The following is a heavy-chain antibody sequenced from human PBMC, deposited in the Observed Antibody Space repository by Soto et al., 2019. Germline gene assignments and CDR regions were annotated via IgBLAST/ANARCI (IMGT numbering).Heavy chain of an antibody. V-gene: IGHV4-31*03. Sequence: PXETLSLTGTVSGGSISSGGYYWSWIRQHPGKGLEWIGYIYYSGSTYYNPSLKSRVTISVDTSKNQFSLKLSSVTAADTAVYYCAREFYYYYGMDVWGQGTTVTVSS. CDR1: GGSISSGGYY. CDR3: AREFYYYYGMDV. CDR2: IYYSGST. J-gene: IGHJ6*02.